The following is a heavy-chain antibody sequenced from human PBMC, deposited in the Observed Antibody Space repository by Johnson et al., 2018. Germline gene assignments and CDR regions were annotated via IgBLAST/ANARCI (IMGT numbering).Heavy chain of an antibody. CDR3: ARDDAWATSTDSFDI. J-gene: IGHJ3*02. CDR1: GGSVSGYY. CDR2: IYSSWRI. V-gene: IGHV4-59*02. Sequence: QVQLQESGPGLVRPSETLSLTCTVSGGSVSGYYWSWIRQPPGKGLECIGYIYSSWRIKYNPPLRSRVTISVDTSKNQFSLRLTSVTAADTAVYYCARDDAWATSTDSFDIWGQGTMVTVSS. D-gene: IGHD2-2*01.